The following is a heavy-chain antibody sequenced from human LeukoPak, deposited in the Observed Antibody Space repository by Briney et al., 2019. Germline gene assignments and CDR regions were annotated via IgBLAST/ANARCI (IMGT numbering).Heavy chain of an antibody. J-gene: IGHJ4*02. CDR1: GYTFTSYY. V-gene: IGHV1-46*01. D-gene: IGHD3-22*01. CDR2: INPSGGST. Sequence: ASVKVSCKASGYTFTSYYMHWVRQAPGQGLEWMGIINPSGGSTSYAQKFQGRVTMTRDMSTSTVYMELSSLRSEDTAVYYCARGSYSFDSSSSPLGPLFDSWGQRTLVTVSS. CDR3: ARGSYSFDSSSSPLGPLFDS.